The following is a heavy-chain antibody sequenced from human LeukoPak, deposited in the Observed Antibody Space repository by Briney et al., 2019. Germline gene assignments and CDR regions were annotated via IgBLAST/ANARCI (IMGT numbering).Heavy chain of an antibody. J-gene: IGHJ4*02. CDR2: IYSGGST. CDR1: GFTVSSNY. D-gene: IGHD3-3*01. CDR3: AKDTSLGFWSGYHLRFDY. V-gene: IGHV3-53*05. Sequence: GGSLRLSCAASGFTVSSNYMSWVRQAPGKGLEWVSIIYSGGSTYYADSVKGRFTISRDNSKNTLYLQMNSLRAEDTAVYYCAKDTSLGFWSGYHLRFDYWGQGTLVTVSS.